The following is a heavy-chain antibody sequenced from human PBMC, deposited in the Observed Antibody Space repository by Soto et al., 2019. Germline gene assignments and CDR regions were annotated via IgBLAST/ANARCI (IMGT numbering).Heavy chain of an antibody. J-gene: IGHJ4*02. CDR3: ARGGQTYGRGIDH. Sequence: PWGSLRLSCASSGFTFSSYWMHWVRQAPGKGLLWVSRISSDGSSTTYADSVKGRFTISRDNAKNTMYLQMNSLRAEDTAVYYCARGGQTYGRGIDHWGQGTLVTVSS. CDR1: GFTFSSYW. V-gene: IGHV3-74*03. D-gene: IGHD2-8*01. CDR2: ISSDGSST.